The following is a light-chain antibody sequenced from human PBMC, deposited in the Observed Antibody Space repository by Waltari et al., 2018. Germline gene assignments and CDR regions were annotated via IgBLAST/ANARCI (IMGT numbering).Light chain of an antibody. CDR1: QSISSY. CDR3: QQSYSTPPS. J-gene: IGKJ2*01. CDR2: AAS. V-gene: IGKV1-39*01. Sequence: DIQMTQSPSSLSASVGDSVTITCRASQSISSYLNWYQQKPGKAPKLLIYAASSLQSGVPSRFSGSGSGTDFTLTISSLQPEDFETYYCQQSYSTPPSFGQGTKLEIK.